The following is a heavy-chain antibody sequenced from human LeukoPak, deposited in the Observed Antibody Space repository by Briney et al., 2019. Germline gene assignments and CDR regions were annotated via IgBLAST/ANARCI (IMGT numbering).Heavy chain of an antibody. V-gene: IGHV4-59*01. CDR1: GGSISSYY. Sequence: PSETLSLTCTVSGGSISSYYWSWLRQPPGKGLEWIGDIYYSGSTNYNPSLKSRVTISVDTSKNQFYLKLSSVTAADTAVYYCARGDDSSGYYYEGAFDIWGQGTMVTVSS. CDR2: IYYSGST. J-gene: IGHJ3*02. D-gene: IGHD3-22*01. CDR3: ARGDDSSGYYYEGAFDI.